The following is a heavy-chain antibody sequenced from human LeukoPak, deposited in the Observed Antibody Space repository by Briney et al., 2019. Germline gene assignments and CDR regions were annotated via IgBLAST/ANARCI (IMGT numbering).Heavy chain of an antibody. CDR1: EFTFSNYA. Sequence: PGGSLRLSCAASEFTFSNYAMSWVRQAPGKGLEWVSAISGSGSTTYYADSVKGRFTISRDNSKNTLYLQMNSQRAEDTAVYYCAKDPPTYDFWSGYPPYFDYWGQGTLVTVSS. CDR2: ISGSGSTT. CDR3: AKDPPTYDFWSGYPPYFDY. D-gene: IGHD3-3*01. J-gene: IGHJ4*02. V-gene: IGHV3-23*01.